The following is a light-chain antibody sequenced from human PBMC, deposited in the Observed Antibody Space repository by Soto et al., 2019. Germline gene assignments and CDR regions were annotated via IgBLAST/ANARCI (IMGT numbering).Light chain of an antibody. V-gene: IGKV1-39*01. J-gene: IGKJ1*01. Sequence: DIQMTHSPSSLSASVGDRVTITGRASQSISSYLNWYQQKPGKAPKLLIYAASSLQSGVPSRFSGSGSGTDFTLTISSLQPEDFATYYCQQSYSTPRTFGQGTKVDIK. CDR2: AAS. CDR3: QQSYSTPRT. CDR1: QSISSY.